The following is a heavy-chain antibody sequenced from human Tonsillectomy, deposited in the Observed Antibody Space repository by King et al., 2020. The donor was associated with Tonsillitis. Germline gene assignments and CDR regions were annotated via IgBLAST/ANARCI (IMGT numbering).Heavy chain of an antibody. V-gene: IGHV5-51*01. CDR1: GYSFTSYW. CDR2: IYPGDSNT. J-gene: IGHJ4*02. D-gene: IGHD3-10*01. Sequence: VQLVESGAEVKKPGESLKISCKGSGYSFTSYWIGWVRQMPGKGLEWMGIIYPGDSNTRYSPAFQGQVTISADKSISTAYLQWSSLKASDTAMYFCARHTLLRGVTQLDYWGQGTLVTVSS. CDR3: ARHTLLRGVTQLDY.